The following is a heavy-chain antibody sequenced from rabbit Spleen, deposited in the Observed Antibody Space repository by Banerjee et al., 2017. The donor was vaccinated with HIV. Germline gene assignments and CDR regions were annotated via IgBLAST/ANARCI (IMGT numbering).Heavy chain of an antibody. D-gene: IGHD4-1*01. J-gene: IGHJ4*01. CDR2: ISLVSSDNT. Sequence: QEQLEESGGDLVKPGASLTLTCTASGFSFINNYVMCWVRQAPGKGLEWIACISLVSSDNTYYASWAQGRFTISKTSSTTVTLQMTSLTVADTAAYFCARDGYSRGWGIILYYFNLWGPGTLVTVS. V-gene: IGHV1S45*01. CDR1: GFSFINNYV. CDR3: ARDGYSRGWGIILYYFNL.